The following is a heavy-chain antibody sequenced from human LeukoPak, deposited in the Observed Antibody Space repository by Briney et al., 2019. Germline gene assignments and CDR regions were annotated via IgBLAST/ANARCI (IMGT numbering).Heavy chain of an antibody. J-gene: IGHJ4*02. CDR1: GGSISSSSYY. V-gene: IGHV4-39*01. Sequence: PSETLSLTCTVSGGSISSSSYYWGWIRQPPGKGLEWIGSIYHSGSTYYNPSLKSRVTISVDTSKNQFSLKLSSVTAADTAVYYCARHLVVPAAIYFDYWGQGTLVTVSS. CDR2: IYHSGST. CDR3: ARHLVVPAAIYFDY. D-gene: IGHD2-2*01.